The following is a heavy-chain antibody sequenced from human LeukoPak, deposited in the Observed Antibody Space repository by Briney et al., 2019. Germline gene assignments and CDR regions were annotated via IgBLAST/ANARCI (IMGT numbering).Heavy chain of an antibody. CDR3: ASSRTLDY. V-gene: IGHV4-34*01. CDR2: INHSGST. J-gene: IGHJ4*02. Sequence: PSETLSLTCAVYGGSCSGYYWSLIRQPPGKGLEWIGEINHSGSTNYNPSLKSRVTISVDTSKNQFSLKLSSVTAADTAVYYCASSRTLDYWGQGTLVTVSS. CDR1: GGSCSGYY.